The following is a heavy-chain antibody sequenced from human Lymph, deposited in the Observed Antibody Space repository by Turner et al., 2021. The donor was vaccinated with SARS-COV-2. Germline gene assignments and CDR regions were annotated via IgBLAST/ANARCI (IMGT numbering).Heavy chain of an antibody. V-gene: IGHV4-59*01. J-gene: IGHJ4*02. CDR1: GGSISSYY. Sequence: QVQLQESGPGLVKPSETLSLICSVSGGSISSYYWRWIRQPPGKGLEWIGYIYYSGNTNYNPSLKSRVTISVDTSKNQVSLKLSSVTAADTAVYYCARARWLRGEVDYWGQGTLVTVSS. CDR3: ARARWLRGEVDY. D-gene: IGHD5-12*01. CDR2: IYYSGNT.